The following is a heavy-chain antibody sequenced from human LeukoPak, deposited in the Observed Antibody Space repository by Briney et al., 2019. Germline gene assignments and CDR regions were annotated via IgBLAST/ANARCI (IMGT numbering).Heavy chain of an antibody. Sequence: PGGSLRLSCAVSGFTFSSYGMHWVRQAPGKGLEWVALISYDGHNKYYADSVKGRFTISRDNAKNSLYLQMNSLRAEDTAVYYCARDTAVAGLYGYWGQGTLVTVSS. CDR2: ISYDGHNK. J-gene: IGHJ4*02. CDR3: ARDTAVAGLYGY. CDR1: GFTFSSYG. V-gene: IGHV3-30*03. D-gene: IGHD6-19*01.